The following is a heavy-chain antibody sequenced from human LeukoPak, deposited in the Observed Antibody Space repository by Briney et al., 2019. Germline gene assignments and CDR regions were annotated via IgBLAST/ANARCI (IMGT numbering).Heavy chain of an antibody. D-gene: IGHD4-17*01. J-gene: IGHJ4*02. CDR1: GFTFSSYG. V-gene: IGHV3-33*01. CDR3: ARERFLYGDYSRFALFDY. CDR2: IWYDGSNK. Sequence: GGSLRLSCAASGFTFSSYGMHWARQAPGKGLEWVAVIWYDGSNKYYADSVKGRFTISRDNSKNTLYLQMNSLRAEDTAVYYCARERFLYGDYSRFALFDYWGQGTLVSVSS.